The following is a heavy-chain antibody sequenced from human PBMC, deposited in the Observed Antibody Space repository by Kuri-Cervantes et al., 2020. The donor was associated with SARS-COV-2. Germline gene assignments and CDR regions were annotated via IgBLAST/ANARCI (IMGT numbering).Heavy chain of an antibody. V-gene: IGHV4-39*01. Sequence: ESLKISCTVSGGSISSSSYYWGWIRQPPGKGLEWIGSIYYSGSTYYNPSLKSRVTISVDTSKNQFSLKLSSVTAADTAVYYCARHHVLRFLEWSDKYYYMDVWGKGTTVTVSS. CDR2: IYYSGST. CDR1: GGSISSSSYY. J-gene: IGHJ6*03. CDR3: ARHHVLRFLEWSDKYYYMDV. D-gene: IGHD3-3*01.